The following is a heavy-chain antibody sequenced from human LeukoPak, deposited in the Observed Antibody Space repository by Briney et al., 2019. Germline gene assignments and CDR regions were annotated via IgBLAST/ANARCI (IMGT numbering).Heavy chain of an antibody. CDR3: ARSYSGDYIYFDY. CDR1: GFTFSSYG. Sequence: GGSLRLSCAASGFTFSSYGMHWVRQAPGKRLEWVANIKEDGSEKYYVDSVKGRFTISRDNAKNSLYLLMISVRAEDTAVYYCARSYSGDYIYFDYWGQGTLATVSS. D-gene: IGHD4-17*01. J-gene: IGHJ4*02. V-gene: IGHV3-7*01. CDR2: IKEDGSEK.